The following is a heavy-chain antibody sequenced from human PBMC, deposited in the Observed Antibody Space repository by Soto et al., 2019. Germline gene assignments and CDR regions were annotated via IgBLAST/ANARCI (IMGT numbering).Heavy chain of an antibody. J-gene: IGHJ4*02. CDR1: GFTFSVYG. D-gene: IGHD1-26*01. CDR2: ISYNGNNE. V-gene: IGHV3-30*18. CDR3: AKDHSHAVGATWTYFDS. Sequence: QVQLVQSGGGVVQPGRSLRLSCAASGFTFSVYGMHWVRQAPGKGLEWVAIISYNGNNEYYTDSVKGRFTISRDNSKNTLYLQMNSLRDEDTAVYYCAKDHSHAVGATWTYFDSWGQGALVTVSS.